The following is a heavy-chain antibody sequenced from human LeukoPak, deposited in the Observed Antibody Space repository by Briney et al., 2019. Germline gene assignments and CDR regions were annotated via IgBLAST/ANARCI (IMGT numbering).Heavy chain of an antibody. D-gene: IGHD4-11*01. Sequence: SVKVSCKASGGTFSSYAISWVRQAPGQGLEWMGGIIPIFGTANYAQKFQGRVTITADESTSTAYMELSSLRSEDTAVYYCATRLSPGLQYGPALIRAYYYYYYMDVWGKGTTVTVSS. J-gene: IGHJ6*03. V-gene: IGHV1-69*13. CDR2: IIPIFGTA. CDR1: GGTFSSYA. CDR3: ATRLSPGLQYGPALIRAYYYYYYMDV.